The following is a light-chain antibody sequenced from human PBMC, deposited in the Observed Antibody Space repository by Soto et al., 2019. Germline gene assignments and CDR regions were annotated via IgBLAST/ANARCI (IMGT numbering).Light chain of an antibody. J-gene: IGKJ5*01. V-gene: IGKV3-11*01. CDR2: DVS. CDR1: QNINC. CDR3: QYRST. Sequence: EIVLTQSPATLSLSPGERVTLSCSASQNINCLAWYQHKPGQPPRLLIDDVSNRATGIQARFSGGGSGTDFTLTISSLEPEDFAVYYCQYRSTFGQGTRLEIK.